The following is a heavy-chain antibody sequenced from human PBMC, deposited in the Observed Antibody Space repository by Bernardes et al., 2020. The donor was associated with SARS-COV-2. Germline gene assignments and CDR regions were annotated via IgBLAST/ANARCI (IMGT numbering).Heavy chain of an antibody. CDR3: TTGRGGGYSYGAFDI. CDR1: GFTFSNAW. J-gene: IGHJ3*02. CDR2: IKRKTDGGTT. V-gene: IGHV3-15*01. D-gene: IGHD5-18*01. Sequence: GGSLRLSCAASGFTFSNAWMSWVRQAPGKGLEWVGRIKRKTDGGTTDYAAPVKGRFTISRDDSKNTLYLQMNSLKTEDTAVYYCTTGRGGGYSYGAFDIWGQGTMVTVSS.